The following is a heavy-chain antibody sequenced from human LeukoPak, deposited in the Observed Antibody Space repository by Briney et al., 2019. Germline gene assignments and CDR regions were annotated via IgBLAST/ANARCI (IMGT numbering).Heavy chain of an antibody. J-gene: IGHJ4*02. Sequence: SETLSLTCAVSGGSISSGGYSWNWIRQPPGKGLEWIGYIYHSGSTYYNPSLKSRVTISIDTSKNQFSLKLNSVTAADTAVYYCAREGGCSGFAFTYFDYWGQGTLVTVSS. CDR1: GGSISSGGYS. V-gene: IGHV4-30-2*01. CDR2: IYHSGST. D-gene: IGHD5-12*01. CDR3: AREGGCSGFAFTYFDY.